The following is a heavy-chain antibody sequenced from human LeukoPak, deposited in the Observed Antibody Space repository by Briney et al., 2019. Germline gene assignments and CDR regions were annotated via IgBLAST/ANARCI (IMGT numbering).Heavy chain of an antibody. V-gene: IGHV4-4*02. J-gene: IGHJ6*03. CDR2: IYHSGST. D-gene: IGHD6-13*01. Sequence: PSETLSLTCAVSGGSISSSNWWSWVRQPPGKGLEWIGEIYHSGSTNYNPSLKSRVTISVDKSKSQFSLKLSSVTAADTAVYYCARGSSSWYRGPHYYYYMDVWGKGTTVTVSS. CDR3: ARGSSSWYRGPHYYYYMDV. CDR1: GGSISSSNW.